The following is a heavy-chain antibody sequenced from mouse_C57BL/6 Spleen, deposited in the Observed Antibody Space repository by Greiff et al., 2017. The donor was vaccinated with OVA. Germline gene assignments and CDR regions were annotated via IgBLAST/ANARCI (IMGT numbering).Heavy chain of an antibody. CDR3: ASLMVTTPHFDY. Sequence: EVKLVESGGDLVKPGGSLKLSCAASGFTFSSYGMSWVRQTPDQRLEWVATISSGGSYTYYPDSAKGRFTISRDNAKNTLYLQMSSLKSEDTAMYYCASLMVTTPHFDYWGKGTTLTVSS. V-gene: IGHV5-6*01. J-gene: IGHJ2*01. D-gene: IGHD2-2*01. CDR1: GFTFSSYG. CDR2: ISSGGSYT.